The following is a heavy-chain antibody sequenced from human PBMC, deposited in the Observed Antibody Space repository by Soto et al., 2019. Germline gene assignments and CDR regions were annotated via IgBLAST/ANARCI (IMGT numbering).Heavy chain of an antibody. CDR3: ARVNVVVVAATREYYFDY. J-gene: IGHJ4*02. CDR1: GYTFTGYY. V-gene: IGHV1-2*02. Sequence: ASVKVSCKASGYTFTGYYMHWVLQAPGQGLEWMGWINPNSGGTNYAQKFQGRVTMTRDTSISTAYMELSRLRPDDTAVYYCARVNVVVVAATREYYFDYWGQGTLVTVSS. D-gene: IGHD2-15*01. CDR2: INPNSGGT.